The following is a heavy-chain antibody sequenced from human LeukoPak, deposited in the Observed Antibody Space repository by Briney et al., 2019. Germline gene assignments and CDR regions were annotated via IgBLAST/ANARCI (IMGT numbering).Heavy chain of an antibody. V-gene: IGHV3-23*01. Sequence: GGSLRLSCAASGFPFSSHAMNWVRQTPAKGLEWVSSITAGGDNTPYADSVKGRFTISRDNSKNTLFLQMNSLRAEDTAVYYCAKQYLPYYYGMDVWGQGTTVTVSS. CDR3: AKQYLPYYYGMDV. D-gene: IGHD2/OR15-2a*01. CDR2: ITAGGDNT. J-gene: IGHJ6*02. CDR1: GFPFSSHA.